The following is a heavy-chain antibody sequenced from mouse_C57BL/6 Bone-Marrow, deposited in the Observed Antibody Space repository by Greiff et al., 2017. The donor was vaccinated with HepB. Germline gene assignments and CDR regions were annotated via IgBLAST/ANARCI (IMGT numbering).Heavy chain of an antibody. J-gene: IGHJ3*01. CDR2: INPYNGDT. CDR3: APAYYSNYGFDY. CDR1: GYSFTGYF. V-gene: IGHV1-20*01. D-gene: IGHD2-5*01. Sequence: DVQLQESGPELVKPGDSVKISCKASGYSFTGYFMNWVMQSHGKSLEWIGRINPYNGDTFYNQKFKGKATLTVDKSSSTAHMEIRSLTSEDSEVYYCAPAYYSNYGFDYWGQGTMVTVSA.